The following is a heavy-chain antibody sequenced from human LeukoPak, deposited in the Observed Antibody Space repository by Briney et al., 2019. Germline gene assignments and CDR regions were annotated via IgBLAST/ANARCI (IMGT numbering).Heavy chain of an antibody. Sequence: GGSLRLSCAASGFTFSSYGMHWVRQAPGKGLEWVAFIRYDGSNKYYADSVKGRFTISRDNSKNTLYLQMNSLRAEDTAVYYCARGVLRYFERSSGAFDIWGQGTMVTVSS. CDR1: GFTFSSYG. J-gene: IGHJ3*02. CDR3: ARGVLRYFERSSGAFDI. CDR2: IRYDGSNK. D-gene: IGHD3-9*01. V-gene: IGHV3-30*02.